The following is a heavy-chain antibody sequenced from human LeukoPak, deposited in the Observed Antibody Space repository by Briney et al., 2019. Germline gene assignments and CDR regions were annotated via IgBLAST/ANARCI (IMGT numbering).Heavy chain of an antibody. CDR1: GGSISSSSYY. Sequence: PSETLSLTCTVSGGSISSSSYYWGWIRQPPGKGLEWIGSIYYSGSTYYNPSLKSRVTISVDTSNNQFSLKLSSVTAADTAVYYCASGRYYGSGSQYNWFDPWGQGTLVTVSS. V-gene: IGHV4-39*01. CDR2: IYYSGST. D-gene: IGHD3-10*01. J-gene: IGHJ5*02. CDR3: ASGRYYGSGSQYNWFDP.